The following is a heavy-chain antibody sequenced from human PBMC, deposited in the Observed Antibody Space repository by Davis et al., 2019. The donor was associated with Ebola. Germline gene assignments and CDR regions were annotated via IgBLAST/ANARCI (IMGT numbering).Heavy chain of an antibody. Sequence: GESLKISCAASGFTFSSYAMSWVRQAPGKGLEWVSAISGSGGSTYYADSVKGRFTISRDNSKNTLYLQMNSLRAEDTAVYYCAKEVAVTTPNYFDYWGQGTLVTVSS. CDR2: ISGSGGST. CDR1: GFTFSSYA. D-gene: IGHD4-17*01. CDR3: AKEVAVTTPNYFDY. J-gene: IGHJ4*02. V-gene: IGHV3-23*01.